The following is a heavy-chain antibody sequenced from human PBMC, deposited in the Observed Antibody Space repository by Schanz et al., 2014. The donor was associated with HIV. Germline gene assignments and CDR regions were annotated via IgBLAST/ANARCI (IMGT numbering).Heavy chain of an antibody. CDR2: INPYDGST. CDR3: ARGARYGMDV. J-gene: IGHJ6*02. V-gene: IGHV1-46*01. CDR1: GYTFTSQY. Sequence: QVQLVQSGAEVKKTGSPVKVSCKASGYTFTSQYMHWVRQAPGQGLEWMGLINPYDGSTSNARKVQGRVTMTTDTSTTTAYMELRSLRSDDTAVYYCARGARYGMDVWGQGTTVTVSS.